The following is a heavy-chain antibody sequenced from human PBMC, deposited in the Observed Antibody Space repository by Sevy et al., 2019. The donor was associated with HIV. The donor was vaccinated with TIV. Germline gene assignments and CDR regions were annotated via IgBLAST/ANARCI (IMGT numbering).Heavy chain of an antibody. V-gene: IGHV3-30-3*01. Sequence: GGSLRLSCAAPGFTFSSYAMHWVRQAPGKGLEWVAVISYDGSNKYYADSVKGRFTISRDNSKNTLYLQMNSLRAEDTAVYYCARVGIAARPRGPFDYWGQGTLVTVSS. CDR2: ISYDGSNK. CDR1: GFTFSSYA. CDR3: ARVGIAARPRGPFDY. D-gene: IGHD6-6*01. J-gene: IGHJ4*02.